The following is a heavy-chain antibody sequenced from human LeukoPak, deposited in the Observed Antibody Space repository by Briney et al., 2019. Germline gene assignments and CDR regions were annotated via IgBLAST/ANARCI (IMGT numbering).Heavy chain of an antibody. Sequence: SQTLSLTCTVSGGSISSGSYYWNWIRQPAGKGLEWLGHIFTRGTTNYNASLASRLTISLDTAKDQFSLYLSSVTAADTAMYFCARSSLAVYFDYWGQGTLVTASS. CDR3: ARSSLAVYFDY. CDR1: GGSISSGSYY. V-gene: IGHV4-61*09. J-gene: IGHJ4*02. CDR2: IFTRGTT.